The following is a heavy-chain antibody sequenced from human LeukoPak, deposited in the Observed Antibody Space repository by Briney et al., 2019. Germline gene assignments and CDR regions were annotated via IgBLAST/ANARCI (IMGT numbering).Heavy chain of an antibody. CDR3: ARGSRELYYFDY. CDR1: GGSISSYY. D-gene: IGHD1-7*01. V-gene: IGHV4-59*08. Sequence: SETLSLTCTVSGGSISSYYWSWIRQPPGKGLEWIGYIYYSGSTNYNPSLKSRVTISVDTSKNQFSLKLSSVTAADTAVYYCARGSRELYYFDYWGQGTLVTVSS. J-gene: IGHJ4*02. CDR2: IYYSGST.